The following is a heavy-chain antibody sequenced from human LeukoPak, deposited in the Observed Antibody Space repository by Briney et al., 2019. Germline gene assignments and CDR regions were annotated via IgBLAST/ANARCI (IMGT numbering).Heavy chain of an antibody. V-gene: IGHV4-30-4*07. Sequence: PSETLSLTCAVSGGSISSGGYSWSWFRQPPGKGLEWIGYIYYSGSTYYNPSLKSRVTISVDTSKNQFSLKLSSVTAADTAVYYCARSGYSRVWPRGYYFDYWGQGTLVTVSS. CDR3: ARSGYSRVWPRGYYFDY. CDR2: IYYSGST. D-gene: IGHD6-13*01. CDR1: GGSISSGGYS. J-gene: IGHJ4*02.